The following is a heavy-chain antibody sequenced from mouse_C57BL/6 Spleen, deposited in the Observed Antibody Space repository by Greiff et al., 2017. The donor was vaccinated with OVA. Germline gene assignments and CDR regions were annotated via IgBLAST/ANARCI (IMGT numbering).Heavy chain of an antibody. CDR2: INPNNGDT. V-gene: IGHV1-22*01. D-gene: IGHD1-1*01. J-gene: IGHJ3*01. CDR1: GYTFTDYN. Sequence: VQLQQSGPELVKPGASVKMSCKASGYTFTDYNMHWVKQSHGKSLEWIGYINPNNGDTSYNQKFKGKATLTVNKSSSTAYMELRSLTSEDSAVYYCARDYYGSSLFAYWGQGTLVTVSA. CDR3: ARDYYGSSLFAY.